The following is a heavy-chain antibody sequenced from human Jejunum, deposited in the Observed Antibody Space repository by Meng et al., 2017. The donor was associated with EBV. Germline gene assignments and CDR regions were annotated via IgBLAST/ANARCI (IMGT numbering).Heavy chain of an antibody. CDR2: IYHGGGT. CDR3: AGNGYYALEY. Sequence: VERQEAGPRLGRPSGAPSLTCVVSGGSISENDWWSWVRKPPGKGLEWLGEIYHGGGTNYNPSLESRVTISVDKSKNQFSLKLNSVTVADTAVYYCAGNGYYALEYWGPGILVTVSS. V-gene: IGHV4-4*02. D-gene: IGHD3-22*01. CDR1: GGSISENDW. J-gene: IGHJ4*02.